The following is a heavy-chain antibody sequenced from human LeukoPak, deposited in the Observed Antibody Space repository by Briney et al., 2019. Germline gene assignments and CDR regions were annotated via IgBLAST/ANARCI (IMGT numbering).Heavy chain of an antibody. J-gene: IGHJ6*02. V-gene: IGHV1-2*02. CDR2: INPNSGGT. Sequence: ASVKVSCKASGYTFTGYYMHWVRQAPGQGLEWMGWINPNSGGTNYAQKFQGRVTMTRDTSISTAYMELSRLRSDDTAVYYCARVGYYGSGSNEYYYGMDVWGQGTTVTVSS. CDR3: ARVGYYGSGSNEYYYGMDV. D-gene: IGHD3-10*01. CDR1: GYTFTGYY.